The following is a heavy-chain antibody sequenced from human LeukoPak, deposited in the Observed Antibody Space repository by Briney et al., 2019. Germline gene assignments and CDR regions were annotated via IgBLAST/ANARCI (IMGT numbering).Heavy chain of an antibody. J-gene: IGHJ4*02. CDR1: GFTFSTYW. CDR2: IKQDGSVK. Sequence: PGGSLRLSCAASGFTFSTYWMRWVRQTPEKGLEFVANIKQDGSVKNYMDALKGRSTISRDNARESLYLEINSLRADDTAVYYCASDPESSAFDLWGQGALVTVSS. V-gene: IGHV3-7*01. D-gene: IGHD5/OR15-5a*01. CDR3: ASDPESSAFDL.